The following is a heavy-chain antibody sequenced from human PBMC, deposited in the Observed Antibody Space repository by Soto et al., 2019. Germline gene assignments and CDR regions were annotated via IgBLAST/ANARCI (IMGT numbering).Heavy chain of an antibody. V-gene: IGHV3-23*01. CDR2: ISGSGGST. Sequence: EVQLLESGGGLVQPGGSLRLPCAASGFTFSSYAMSWVRQAPGKGLEWVSAISGSGGSTYYADSVKARFTISRDNSKNTLYLQMNRLRAEETAVYYCAKDLAKAMWYFDYWGQGTLVTVSS. D-gene: IGHD2-21*01. J-gene: IGHJ4*02. CDR3: AKDLAKAMWYFDY. CDR1: GFTFSSYA.